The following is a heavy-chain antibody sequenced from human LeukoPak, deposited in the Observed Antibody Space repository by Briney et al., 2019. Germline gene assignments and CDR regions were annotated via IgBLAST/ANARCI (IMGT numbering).Heavy chain of an antibody. D-gene: IGHD2-2*03. V-gene: IGHV3-74*01. Sequence: GGSLRLSCAASRFTFSTYWMHWVRQAPGKGLVWVSRINSDGSSTDYADSVKGRFTVSRDNAKDSLYLQMSSLRVDDTAVYYCARIGFTGSPVFDLWGQGTLVTVSS. CDR1: RFTFSTYW. J-gene: IGHJ4*02. CDR2: INSDGSST. CDR3: ARIGFTGSPVFDL.